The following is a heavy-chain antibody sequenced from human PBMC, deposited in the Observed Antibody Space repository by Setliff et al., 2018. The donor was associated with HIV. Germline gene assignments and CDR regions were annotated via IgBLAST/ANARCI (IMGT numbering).Heavy chain of an antibody. Sequence: PGGSLRLSCAASGFTFSSFAMTWVRQAPGKGLEWVSIIYTDDSNTYYAESVKGRFTISRDNSKNTLYLQMNSLRAEDTAVYYCARDSRSFTMIVENQRGMDVWGKGTTVTVSS. D-gene: IGHD3-22*01. CDR3: ARDSRSFTMIVENQRGMDV. V-gene: IGHV3-23*03. CDR2: IYTDDSNT. CDR1: GFTFSSFA. J-gene: IGHJ6*04.